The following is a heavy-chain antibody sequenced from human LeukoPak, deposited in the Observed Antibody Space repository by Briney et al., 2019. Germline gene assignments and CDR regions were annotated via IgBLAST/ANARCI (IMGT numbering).Heavy chain of an antibody. V-gene: IGHV4-39*01. CDR1: GDCFRSSGYY. CDR3: ARTSTVTTRWFDR. CDR2: IHNSGNT. J-gene: IGHJ5*02. D-gene: IGHD4-17*01. Sequence: ETLSLTCSVVGDCFRSSGYYWGWIRQPPGEGLEWVGTIHNSGNTYYNPSLKGRVAIFGDTSKTQFSLNLSSVTAAHTAMYYCARTSTVTTRWFDRWGQGTLATVSP.